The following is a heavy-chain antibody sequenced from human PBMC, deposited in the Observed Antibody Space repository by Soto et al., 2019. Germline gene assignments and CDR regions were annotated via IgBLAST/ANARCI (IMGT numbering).Heavy chain of an antibody. CDR3: ARAEIVVPAAIGNSFDY. V-gene: IGHV3-48*01. CDR1: GFTFSSYS. J-gene: IGHJ4*02. Sequence: EVQLVESGGGLVQPGGSLRLSCAASGFTFSSYSMNWVRQAPGKGLEWVSYISSSSITIYYADSVKGRFTISRDNAKNSLYLQMNRLRAEDTAVYYCARAEIVVPAAIGNSFDYWGQGTLVSVSS. CDR2: ISSSSITI. D-gene: IGHD2-2*02.